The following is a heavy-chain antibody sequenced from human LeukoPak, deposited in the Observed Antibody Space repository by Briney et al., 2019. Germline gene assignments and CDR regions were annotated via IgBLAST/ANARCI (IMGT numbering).Heavy chain of an antibody. CDR2: IKSKTDGGTT. CDR1: GLTFTNAW. D-gene: IGHD1-20*01. J-gene: IGHJ4*02. Sequence: GGSLRLSCVVSGLTFTNAWMSWVRQAPGKGLEWVGRIKSKTDGGTTDYPAPVKGRFTISRDDSKNTVYLQMNSLKTEDTAVYYCTTDNFSGYWGQGTLVTVSS. CDR3: TTDNFSGY. V-gene: IGHV3-15*01.